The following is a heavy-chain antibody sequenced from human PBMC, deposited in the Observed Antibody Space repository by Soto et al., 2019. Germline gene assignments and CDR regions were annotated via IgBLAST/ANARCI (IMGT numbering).Heavy chain of an antibody. CDR3: ARGDSSGLGRWYFDY. J-gene: IGHJ4*02. CDR1: GGSISSGGYY. Sequence: TLSLTCTVSGGSISSGGYYWSWIRQHPGKGLEWIGYIYYSGSTYYNPSLKSRVTISVDTSKNQFSLKLSSVTAADTAVYYCARGDSSGLGRWYFDYWGQGTLVTVSS. V-gene: IGHV4-31*03. D-gene: IGHD3-22*01. CDR2: IYYSGST.